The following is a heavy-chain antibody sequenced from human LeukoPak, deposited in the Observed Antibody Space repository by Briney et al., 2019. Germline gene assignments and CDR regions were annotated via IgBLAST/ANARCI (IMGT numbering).Heavy chain of an antibody. CDR3: ARDLAGYSGYDYSW. CDR1: GGSISSGDHY. CDR2: IYYSGST. D-gene: IGHD5-12*01. J-gene: IGHJ4*02. V-gene: IGHV4-30-4*01. Sequence: SQTLSLTCTVSGGSISSGDHYWSWIRQPPGKGLEWIGYIYYSGSTYYNPSLKSRVTISVDTSKNQFSLKLTSVTAADTAVYYCARDLAGYSGYDYSWWGQGTLVTVSS.